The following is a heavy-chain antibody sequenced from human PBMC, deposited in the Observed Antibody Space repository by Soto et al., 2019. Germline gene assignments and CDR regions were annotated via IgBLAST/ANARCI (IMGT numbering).Heavy chain of an antibody. Sequence: SETLSLTCTVSGGSINNYYWSWIRQPPGKRLEWIGYIYYRGSTKYNPSLKSRVTISVDTSKNQFSLNLSSVTAADTAVYYCARHLFDVRRPGLDSWGQGTLVTVSS. J-gene: IGHJ4*02. CDR2: IYYRGST. D-gene: IGHD3-10*01. V-gene: IGHV4-59*08. CDR1: GGSINNYY. CDR3: ARHLFDVRRPGLDS.